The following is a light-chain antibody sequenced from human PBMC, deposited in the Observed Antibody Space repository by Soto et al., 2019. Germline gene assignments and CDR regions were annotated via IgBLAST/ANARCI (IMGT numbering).Light chain of an antibody. CDR2: GAS. Sequence: EIFLTQSPGTLSLSPGEGTTLSCRASESVASLAWYQQKPGQAPRLLIYGASTRATGIPDRFSGSGSGTDLTLTISRLEPVDFAVYYCQYYVGPPRTLGRGTKVDSK. CDR3: QYYVGPPRT. J-gene: IGKJ1*01. V-gene: IGKV3-20*01. CDR1: ESVAS.